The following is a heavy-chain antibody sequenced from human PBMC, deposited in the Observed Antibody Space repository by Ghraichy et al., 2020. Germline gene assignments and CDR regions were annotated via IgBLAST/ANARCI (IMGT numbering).Heavy chain of an antibody. CDR3: ARVEYGGWYGDY. CDR2: IYYSGST. V-gene: IGHV4-59*01. D-gene: IGHD6-19*01. J-gene: IGHJ4*02. CDR1: GGSISSYY. Sequence: SETLSLTCTVSGGSISSYYWSWIRQPPGKGLEWIGYIYYSGSTNYNPSLKSRVTISVDTSKNQFSLKLSSVTAADTAVYYCARVEYGGWYGDYWGQGTLVTVSS.